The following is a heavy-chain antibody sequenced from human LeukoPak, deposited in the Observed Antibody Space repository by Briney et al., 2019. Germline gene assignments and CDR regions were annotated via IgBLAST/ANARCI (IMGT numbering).Heavy chain of an antibody. CDR1: GFTFSSYA. CDR2: TSGSGGST. D-gene: IGHD2-21*02. J-gene: IGHJ4*02. V-gene: IGHV3-23*01. Sequence: GGSLRLSCAASGFTFSSYAMSWVRQAPGKGLEWVSFTSGSGGSTYYADSVKGRFTISRDNSKNTLYLQMNSLRVEDTAVYHRAKDAGDSYHYYFDYWGQGTLVTVSS. CDR3: AKDAGDSYHYYFDY.